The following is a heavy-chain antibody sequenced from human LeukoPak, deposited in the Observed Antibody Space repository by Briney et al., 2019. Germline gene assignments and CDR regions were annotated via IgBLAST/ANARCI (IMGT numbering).Heavy chain of an antibody. V-gene: IGHV3-53*01. D-gene: IGHD2-15*01. CDR1: GFTVSSNF. CDR2: IDRDGNT. J-gene: IGHJ4*02. Sequence: PGGSLRLSCVASGFTVSSNFMSWVRQAPGKGLEWVSLIDRDGNTYYADSVKGRFTLSRDTSKNALYLQMNSLRAEDTAVYYCARAPVTSCRGAFCYPFDYWGQGTLVTVSS. CDR3: ARAPVTSCRGAFCYPFDY.